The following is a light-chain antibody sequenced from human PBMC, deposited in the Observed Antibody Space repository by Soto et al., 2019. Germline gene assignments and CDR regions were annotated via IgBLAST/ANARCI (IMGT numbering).Light chain of an antibody. Sequence: QSVLTQPPSASGSPGQSVTISCTGTSSDVGGNNYVSWYQQHPGKAPKLMIYEVSKRPSGVPDRFSGSKSGNTASLTVPGLQAEDEADYYCSSYAGSNNFPYVFGTGTKVTVL. CDR1: SSDVGGNNY. CDR2: EVS. J-gene: IGLJ1*01. CDR3: SSYAGSNNFPYV. V-gene: IGLV2-8*01.